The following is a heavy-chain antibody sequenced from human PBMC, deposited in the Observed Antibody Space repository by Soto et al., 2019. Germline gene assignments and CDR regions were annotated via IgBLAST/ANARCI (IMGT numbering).Heavy chain of an antibody. V-gene: IGHV4-31*03. Sequence: SETLSLTCTVSGGSISSGGYYWSWIRQHPEKGLEWIGYIYYSGSTYYNPSPKSRVTMSVDTSKNQFSLKLSSVPAADPAVYYCARDNGYYDILTGYANPINWFASSGQRTLVLDSS. J-gene: IGHJ5*01. D-gene: IGHD3-9*01. CDR3: ARDNGYYDILTGYANPINWFAS. CDR2: IYYSGST. CDR1: GGSISSGGYY.